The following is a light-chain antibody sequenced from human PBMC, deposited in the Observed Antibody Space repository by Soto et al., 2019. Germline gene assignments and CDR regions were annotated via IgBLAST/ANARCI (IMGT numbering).Light chain of an antibody. Sequence: QSVLTQPASVSGSPVQSITISCTGSSSDIGAYNYVCWYQQHPHKAPKLIIYDVAYRPSGVSNRFSASKSGDTASLTISGLQPEDEADYYCSSYTRTGSLVFGGGTKLTVL. CDR2: DVA. J-gene: IGLJ3*02. CDR1: SSDIGAYNY. V-gene: IGLV2-14*03. CDR3: SSYTRTGSLV.